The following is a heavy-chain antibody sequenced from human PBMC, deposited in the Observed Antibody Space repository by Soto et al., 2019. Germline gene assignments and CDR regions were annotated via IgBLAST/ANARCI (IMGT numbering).Heavy chain of an antibody. CDR3: ASRDPGTSVDY. D-gene: IGHD1-7*01. V-gene: IGHV4-4*02. CDR1: GGSFTSNNW. CDR2: IYRTGST. Sequence: SETLSLTCAVSGGSFTSNNWWTWVRQPPGQGLEWIGEIYRTGSTNYNPSLKSRVTISLDKSEKQISLKVTSLTAADTAVYYCASRDPGTSVDYWGQGTLVTVSS. J-gene: IGHJ4*02.